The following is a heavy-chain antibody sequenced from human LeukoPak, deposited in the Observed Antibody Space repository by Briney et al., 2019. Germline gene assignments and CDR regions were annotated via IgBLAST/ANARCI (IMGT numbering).Heavy chain of an antibody. CDR1: GFTFGDYA. J-gene: IGHJ4*02. V-gene: IGHV3-49*04. D-gene: IGHD2-15*01. CDR3: TSLGYCSGGSCGFDY. Sequence: GGSLRPSCTASGFTFGDYAMSWVRQAPGKGLEWVGFIRSKAYGGTTEYAASVKGRFTISRDDSKSIAYLQMNSLKTEDTAVYYCTSLGYCSGGSCGFDYWGQGTLVTVSS. CDR2: IRSKAYGGTT.